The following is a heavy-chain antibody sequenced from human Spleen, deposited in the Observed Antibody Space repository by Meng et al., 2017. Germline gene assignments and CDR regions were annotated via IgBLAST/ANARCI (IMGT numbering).Heavy chain of an antibody. V-gene: IGHV3-21*06. CDR2: ISSSGSYR. Sequence: GESLKISCAASGFTFSRYNLNWVRQAPGKGLEGVSSISSSGSYRYYADSVKGRFTISRDNYKNTVFLQINSLRVEDTALYYCARSPIDKYDLSALPLDYWGQGTLVTVSS. CDR1: GFTFSRYN. J-gene: IGHJ4*02. D-gene: IGHD3-16*01. CDR3: ARSPIDKYDLSALPLDY.